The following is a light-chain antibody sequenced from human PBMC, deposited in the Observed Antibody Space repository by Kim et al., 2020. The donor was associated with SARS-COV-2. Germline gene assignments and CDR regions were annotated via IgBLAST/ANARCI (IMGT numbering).Light chain of an antibody. V-gene: IGLV1-47*01. J-gene: IGLJ3*02. CDR1: SSNIGNNY. CDR2: RDS. Sequence: ELTQPPSASGTPGQRVTISCSGSSSNIGNNYVSWFQQLPGTAPKLLIYRDSRRPSGVPERFSGSKSGTSASLPISGLRSEDEADYYCAAWDDSLSAVVFGGGTKLTVL. CDR3: AAWDDSLSAVV.